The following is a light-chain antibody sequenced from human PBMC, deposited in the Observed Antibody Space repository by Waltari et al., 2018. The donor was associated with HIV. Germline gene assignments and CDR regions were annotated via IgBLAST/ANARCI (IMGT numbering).Light chain of an antibody. V-gene: IGKV1-33*01. J-gene: IGKJ2*03. CDR1: EDIAKN. CDR3: LQYDNLPYS. CDR2: ASS. Sequence: DIQMTQSPSSLSASAGDRVTITCQASEDIAKNLNWFQQKPGNAPKLLIYASSNLETGVPLRFSGGGSGTDYTFVIDSLQPEDIAIYFCLQYDNLPYSFGQGTTLEIK.